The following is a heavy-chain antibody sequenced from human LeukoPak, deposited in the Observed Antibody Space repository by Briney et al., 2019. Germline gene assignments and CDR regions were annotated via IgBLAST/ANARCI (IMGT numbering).Heavy chain of an antibody. Sequence: GGSLRLSCAASGFTFSSYSMNWVRQAPGKGLEWVSSIRSSSSYIYYADSVKGRFTISRDNAKNSLYLQMNSLRAEDTAVYYCARASSGWYGNFDYWGQGTLVTVSS. CDR1: GFTFSSYS. CDR2: IRSSSSYI. J-gene: IGHJ4*02. CDR3: ARASSGWYGNFDY. V-gene: IGHV3-21*01. D-gene: IGHD6-19*01.